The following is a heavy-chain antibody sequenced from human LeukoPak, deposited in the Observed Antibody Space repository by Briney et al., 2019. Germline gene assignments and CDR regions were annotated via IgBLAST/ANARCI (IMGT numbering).Heavy chain of an antibody. J-gene: IGHJ6*03. D-gene: IGHD5-18*01. Sequence: SETLSLTCTVSGGSLSSSSYYWGWIRQPPGKGLEWIGSIYYSGSTYYNPSLKSRVTISVDTSKNQFSLKLSSVTAADTAVYYCARKTGYTYGLRGENYYYYYMDVWGKGTTVTVSS. CDR2: IYYSGST. CDR1: GGSLSSSSYY. V-gene: IGHV4-39*01. CDR3: ARKTGYTYGLRGENYYYYYMDV.